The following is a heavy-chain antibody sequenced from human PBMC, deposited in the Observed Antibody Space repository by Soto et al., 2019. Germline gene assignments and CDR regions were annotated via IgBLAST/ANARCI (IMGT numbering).Heavy chain of an antibody. CDR2: ISAHNGNT. J-gene: IGHJ4*02. CDR3: ARDLGGFPDY. CDR1: GYTFTSYG. V-gene: IGHV1-18*01. D-gene: IGHD5-12*01. Sequence: PSVKVSCKASGYTFTSYGISWVRQAPGQGLEWMGWISAHNGNTKYEQKLQGRVTMTTDTSTSTAYMELRSLRSDDTAVYYCARDLGGFPDYWGQGTLVTVSS.